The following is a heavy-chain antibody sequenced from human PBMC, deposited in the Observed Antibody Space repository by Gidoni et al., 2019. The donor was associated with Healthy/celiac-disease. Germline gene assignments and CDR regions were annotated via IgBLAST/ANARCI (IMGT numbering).Heavy chain of an antibody. J-gene: IGHJ4*02. CDR1: VGSFSGYY. D-gene: IGHD5-12*01. CDR2: INHSGST. Sequence: VQLQQSGAGLFKPSEPLSLTCSVYVGSFSGYYWSWIRQPPGKGLEWIGEINHSGSTNYNPSLKSRVTISVDTSKNQFSLKLSSVTAADTAVYYCASRRRRGGYYFDYWGQGTLVTVSS. V-gene: IGHV4-34*01. CDR3: ASRRRRGGYYFDY.